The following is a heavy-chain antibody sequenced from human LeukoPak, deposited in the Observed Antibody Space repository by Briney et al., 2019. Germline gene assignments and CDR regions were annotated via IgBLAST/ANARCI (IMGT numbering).Heavy chain of an antibody. CDR1: GFTFSSYE. CDR2: ISSSGSTI. V-gene: IGHV3-48*03. Sequence: GGSLRLSCAASGFTFSSYEMNWVRQAPGKGLEWVSYISSSGSTIYYADSVKGRFTISRDNAKNSLYLQMNSLRAEDTAVYYCARGPPTAVPAATQVYYYYYYMDVWGKGTTVTVSS. CDR3: ARGPPTAVPAATQVYYYYYYMDV. D-gene: IGHD2-2*01. J-gene: IGHJ6*03.